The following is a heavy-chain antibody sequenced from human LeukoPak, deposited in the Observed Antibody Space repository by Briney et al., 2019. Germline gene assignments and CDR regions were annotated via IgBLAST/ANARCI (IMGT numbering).Heavy chain of an antibody. D-gene: IGHD6-19*01. V-gene: IGHV4-31*03. CDR3: TGAVASSVRAYCMDV. Sequence: TPSETLSLTCTVSGGSINSGGYYWRWIRQLPGKGLEWIGYISPAGRTYYSPSPKGRAMISEDTSKNQFSLKLSSVTAADTALYYCTGAVASSVRAYCMDVWGQGTTVTVSS. CDR2: ISPAGRT. CDR1: GGSINSGGYY. J-gene: IGHJ6*02.